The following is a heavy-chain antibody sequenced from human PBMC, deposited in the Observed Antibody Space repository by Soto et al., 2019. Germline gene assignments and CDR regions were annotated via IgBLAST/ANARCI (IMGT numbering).Heavy chain of an antibody. CDR1: GGSFSGYY. D-gene: IGHD4-17*01. J-gene: IGHJ4*02. V-gene: IGHV4-34*01. Sequence: SETLSLTCGVYGGSFSGYYWSWIRQPPGKGLEWIGEINHSGSTNYNPSLKSRVTISIDTSKNQFSLKLTSVTAADTAVYYCARAATVTTSFDYWGQGTLVTVSS. CDR3: ARAATVTTSFDY. CDR2: INHSGST.